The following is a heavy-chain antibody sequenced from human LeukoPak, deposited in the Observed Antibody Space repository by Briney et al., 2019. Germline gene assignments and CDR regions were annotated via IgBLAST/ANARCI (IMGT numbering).Heavy chain of an antibody. CDR2: IYYSRST. CDR1: GGSISSYY. Sequence: SETLSLTCTASGGSISSYYWSWIRQPPGKGLEWVGYIYYSRSTNYNPSLKNGGIISFDTSKNQFSLKLSSVTAADTAVCYCARLAGLTYYDFWSGLSWFDPWGQGTLVTVS. J-gene: IGHJ5*02. D-gene: IGHD3-3*01. CDR3: ARLAGLTYYDFWSGLSWFDP. V-gene: IGHV4-59*08.